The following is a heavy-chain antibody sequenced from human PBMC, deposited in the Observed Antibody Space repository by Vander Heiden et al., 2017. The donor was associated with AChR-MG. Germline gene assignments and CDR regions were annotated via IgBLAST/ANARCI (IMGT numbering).Heavy chain of an antibody. J-gene: IGHJ3*02. CDR1: GCTFSSYA. CDR3: ARGITMIDAFDI. Sequence: HVQLLQSGAEVKKPGSSVTVSCKASGCTFSSYAISWVRQAPGQGLEWMGGIIPILGTANYAQKFQGRVTITADKSTSTAYMELSSLRSEDTAVYYCARGITMIDAFDIWGQGTMVTVSS. V-gene: IGHV1-69*06. D-gene: IGHD3-22*01. CDR2: IIPILGTA.